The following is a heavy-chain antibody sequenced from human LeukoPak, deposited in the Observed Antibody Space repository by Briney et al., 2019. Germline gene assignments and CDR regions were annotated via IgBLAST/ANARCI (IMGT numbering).Heavy chain of an antibody. CDR1: GGSFSGYY. J-gene: IGHJ5*02. CDR2: INHSGST. Sequence: SETLSLTCAVYGGSFSGYYWSWVRQPPGKGLEWIGEINHSGSTNYNPSLKSRVTISVDTSKNQFSLKLSSVTAADTAVYYCARELYYYGSGSDIGWFDPWGQGTLVTVSS. CDR3: ARELYYYGSGSDIGWFDP. V-gene: IGHV4-34*01. D-gene: IGHD3-10*01.